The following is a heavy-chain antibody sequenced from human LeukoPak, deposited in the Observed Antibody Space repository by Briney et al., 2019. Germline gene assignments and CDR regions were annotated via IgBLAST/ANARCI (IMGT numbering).Heavy chain of an antibody. Sequence: GGSLRLSCAASGFTFDDYGMSWVHQAPGKGLEWVAVISYDGSNKYYADSVKGRFTISRDNSKNTLYLQMNSLRAEDTAVYYCARRATTERGHSYGLDYWGQGTLVTVSS. J-gene: IGHJ4*01. CDR1: GFTFDDYG. D-gene: IGHD5-18*01. CDR3: ARRATTERGHSYGLDY. CDR2: ISYDGSNK. V-gene: IGHV3-30*03.